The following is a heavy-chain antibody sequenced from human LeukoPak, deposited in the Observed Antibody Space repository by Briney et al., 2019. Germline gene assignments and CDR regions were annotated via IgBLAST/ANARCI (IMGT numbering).Heavy chain of an antibody. V-gene: IGHV1-69*02. CDR1: GGTFSSYT. Sequence: ASVKVSCKASGGTFSSYTISWVRQAPGQGLEWXXXXIPILGIANYAQKFQGRVTITADKSTSTAYMELSSLRSEDTAVYYCAKVDGYCSGGSCYYGMDVWGQGTTVTVSS. CDR3: AKVDGYCSGGSCYYGMDV. J-gene: IGHJ6*02. CDR2: XIPILGIA. D-gene: IGHD2-15*01.